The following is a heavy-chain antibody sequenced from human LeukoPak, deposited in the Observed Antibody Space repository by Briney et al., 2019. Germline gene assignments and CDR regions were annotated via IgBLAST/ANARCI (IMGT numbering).Heavy chain of an antibody. Sequence: GGSLRLSCAASGFTVSSNYMSWVRQAPGKGLEWVSVIYSGGSAYYADSVKGRFTISRDNSKNTLYLQMNSLRAVDTAVYYCARYFVGATRDYWGQGTLVTVSS. J-gene: IGHJ4*02. CDR3: ARYFVGATRDY. CDR2: IYSGGSA. V-gene: IGHV3-66*02. D-gene: IGHD1-26*01. CDR1: GFTVSSNY.